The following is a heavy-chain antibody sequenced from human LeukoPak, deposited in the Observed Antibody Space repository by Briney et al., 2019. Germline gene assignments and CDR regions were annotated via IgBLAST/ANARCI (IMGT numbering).Heavy chain of an antibody. D-gene: IGHD4-17*01. CDR1: GFSFSYYA. J-gene: IGHJ4*02. CDR2: IGYRGGSI. V-gene: IGHV3-23*01. CDR3: ARARYGDYVPYYFDY. Sequence: GGSLRLSCAASGFSFSYYAMSWVRQAPGKGLEWVSIIGYRGGSIYYGNSVKGRFTISRDNSENTLYLQMNSLRAEDTAVYYCARARYGDYVPYYFDYWGQGTLVTVSS.